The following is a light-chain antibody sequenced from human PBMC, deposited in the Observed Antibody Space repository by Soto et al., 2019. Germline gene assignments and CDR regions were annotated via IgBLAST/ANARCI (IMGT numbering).Light chain of an antibody. V-gene: IGKV1-5*01. CDR3: QQYNSPWT. J-gene: IGKJ1*01. CDR2: DAS. CDR1: QSISSW. Sequence: DIQMTQSPSPLSASVGDRVTITCRASQSISSWLAWYQQKPGKAPKLLIYDASSLESGVPSRFSGSGSGTEFTLTISSLQPDDFATYYCQQYNSPWTFGQGTKVEIK.